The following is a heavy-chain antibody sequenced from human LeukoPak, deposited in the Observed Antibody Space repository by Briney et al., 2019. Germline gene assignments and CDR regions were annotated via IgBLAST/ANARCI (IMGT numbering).Heavy chain of an antibody. Sequence: GGSLRLSCEASGFTLSNYNMNWVRQAPGKGLEWVSYITNSGSTIHYPDSVKGRFTISRDNAKNSLYLQMNSLRAEDTAVYYCARSIGLTGGGVDVWGQGTTVTVSS. D-gene: IGHD3-9*01. V-gene: IGHV3-11*01. CDR3: ARSIGLTGGGVDV. J-gene: IGHJ6*02. CDR1: GFTLSNYN. CDR2: ITNSGSTI.